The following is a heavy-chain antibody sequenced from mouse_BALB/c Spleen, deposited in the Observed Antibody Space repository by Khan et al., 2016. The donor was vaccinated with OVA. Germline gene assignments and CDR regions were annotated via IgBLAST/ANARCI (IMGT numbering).Heavy chain of an antibody. CDR2: INPSSAYI. CDR3: ATYYRYPSRFAY. V-gene: IGHV1-4*01. J-gene: IGHJ3*01. D-gene: IGHD2-14*01. CDR1: GYTFTSYT. Sequence: QVQLKEPGAELARPGASVTMSCKASGYTFTSYTMHWVKQRPGQGLEWIGYINPSSAYITYNQKFKDKATLTADNSTSTAYMQPSSLTSEGSAVYYCATYYRYPSRFAYWGQGTLVTVSA.